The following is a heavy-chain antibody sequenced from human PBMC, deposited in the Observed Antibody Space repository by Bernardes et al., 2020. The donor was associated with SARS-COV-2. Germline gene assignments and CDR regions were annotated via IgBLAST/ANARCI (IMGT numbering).Heavy chain of an antibody. V-gene: IGHV4-31*03. J-gene: IGHJ4*02. CDR3: ARGALMICGVVRNFDY. D-gene: IGHD3-3*01. Sequence: SDTTSLTCTVSGGSILRGGYYWSWIRQHPGKGLTWIGYIYYRRRTYYSPSPNSRVTISVDTSKNQFYLKLSSVTAACAAVYYCARGALMICGVVRNFDYWGQGTLVTVSS. CDR1: GGSILRGGYY. CDR2: IYYRRRT.